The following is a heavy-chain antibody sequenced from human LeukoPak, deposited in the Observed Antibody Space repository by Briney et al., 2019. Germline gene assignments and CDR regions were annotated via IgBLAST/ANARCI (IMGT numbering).Heavy chain of an antibody. CDR3: AREGVVMPGAFDI. J-gene: IGHJ3*02. D-gene: IGHD3-3*01. CDR1: GFTFCSYE. CDR2: IDSGPTKT. V-gene: IGHV3-48*03. Sequence: GGSLRLSCIASGFTFCSYEMNWVRQAPGKGLEWISFIDSGPTKTLYADSVKGRFTISRDNAKNSLYLQMNSLRAEDTAVYYCAREGVVMPGAFDIWGQGTMVTVSS.